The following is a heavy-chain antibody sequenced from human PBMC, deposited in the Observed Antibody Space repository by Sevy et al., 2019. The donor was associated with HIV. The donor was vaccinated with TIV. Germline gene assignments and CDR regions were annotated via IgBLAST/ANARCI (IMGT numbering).Heavy chain of an antibody. Sequence: GGSLRLSCEASGFTFSSYWMSWVRQAPGKGLEWVATISFDATNKHYPDSVKGRFTISRDNFQNSLFLQMDSPRPEDTAVYYCALERLSSDVAEYFQNWGQGTLVTVSS. CDR1: GFTFSSYW. CDR3: ALERLSSDVAEYFQN. J-gene: IGHJ1*01. D-gene: IGHD1-1*01. CDR2: ISFDATNK. V-gene: IGHV3-30-3*01.